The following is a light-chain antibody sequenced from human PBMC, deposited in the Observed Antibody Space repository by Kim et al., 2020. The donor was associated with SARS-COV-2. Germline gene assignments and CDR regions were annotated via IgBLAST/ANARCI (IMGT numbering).Light chain of an antibody. CDR1: QDISTN. CDR3: QKYSSAPLT. CDR2: AAS. Sequence: ASVGDRVTITCRASQDISTNLAWYQQKPGKAPKLLIYAASTLQCGAPSRFSGGGSGTDFTLTISSLQAEDVASYYCQKYSSAPLTFGRGTKVDIK. V-gene: IGKV1-27*01. J-gene: IGKJ4*01.